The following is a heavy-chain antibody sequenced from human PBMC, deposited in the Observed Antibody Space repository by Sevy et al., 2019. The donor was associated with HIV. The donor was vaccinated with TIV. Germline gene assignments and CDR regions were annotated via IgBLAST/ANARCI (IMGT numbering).Heavy chain of an antibody. Sequence: ASVKVSCKASGYTFTSYGISWVRQAPGQGLEWMGWISAYNGNTNYAQKLQGRVTMTTDTSTSTAYMELRSLRSDDTAVYYCARSPYYDDSSGYVVWFDPWGQGTLVTVSS. CDR1: GYTFTSYG. V-gene: IGHV1-18*01. J-gene: IGHJ5*02. D-gene: IGHD3-22*01. CDR3: ARSPYYDDSSGYVVWFDP. CDR2: ISAYNGNT.